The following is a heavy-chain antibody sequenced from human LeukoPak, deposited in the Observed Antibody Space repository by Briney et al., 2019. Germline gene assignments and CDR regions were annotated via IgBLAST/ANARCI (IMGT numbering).Heavy chain of an antibody. CDR1: GFTFSSYG. CDR2: ISYDGSNK. V-gene: IGHV3-30*18. CDR3: AKDPGLAVRGVIHYYYYYGMDV. J-gene: IGHJ6*02. D-gene: IGHD3-10*01. Sequence: GGSLRLSCAASGFTFSSYGMHWVRQAPGKGLEWVAVISYDGSNKYYADSVKGRFTISRDNPKNTLYLQMNGLRAEDTAVYYCAKDPGLAVRGVIHYYYYYGMDVWGQGTTVTVSS.